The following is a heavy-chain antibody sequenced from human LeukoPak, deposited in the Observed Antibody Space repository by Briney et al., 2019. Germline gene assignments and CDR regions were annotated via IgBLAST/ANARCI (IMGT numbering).Heavy chain of an antibody. Sequence: SETLSLTGTVSGVSISNNYWSWFRQPPGKGLEWIGYIYYSGSTNYNPSLKSRVTISVDTSKSQFSVKLSSVTAADTAVYYCASHKGFWGQGTLVTVSS. V-gene: IGHV4-59*01. CDR3: ASHKGF. J-gene: IGHJ4*02. CDR2: IYYSGST. CDR1: GVSISNNY.